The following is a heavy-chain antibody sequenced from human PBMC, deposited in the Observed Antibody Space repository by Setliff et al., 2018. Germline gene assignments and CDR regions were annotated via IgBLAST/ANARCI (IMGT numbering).Heavy chain of an antibody. CDR1: GYRLIEVS. CDR2: FDPEDEET. CDR3: AKGQGQYYDSSGYYDRVLEY. D-gene: IGHD3-22*01. J-gene: IGHJ4*02. Sequence: ASVKVSCKVSGYRLIEVSMHWVRQAPGKGLEWMGGFDPEDEETIYAQKFQGRVTMTEDTSTDTAYMELSSLRSEDTAVYYCAKGQGQYYDSSGYYDRVLEYWGQGTLVTGSS. V-gene: IGHV1-24*01.